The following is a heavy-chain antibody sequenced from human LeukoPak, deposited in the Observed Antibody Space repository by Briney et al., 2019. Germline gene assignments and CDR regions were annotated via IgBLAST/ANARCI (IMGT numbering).Heavy chain of an antibody. Sequence: GGSLRLSCAASGFTFSTYAMHWVRQAPGKGLEWVAVIPYDGSNKYYADSVKGRFTISRENSKNRLYLQMNSLRAEDTAVYYCARTEGYGGELDSWGQGTLVTVSS. CDR3: ARTEGYGGELDS. D-gene: IGHD4-23*01. J-gene: IGHJ4*02. CDR2: IPYDGSNK. CDR1: GFTFSTYA. V-gene: IGHV3-30*04.